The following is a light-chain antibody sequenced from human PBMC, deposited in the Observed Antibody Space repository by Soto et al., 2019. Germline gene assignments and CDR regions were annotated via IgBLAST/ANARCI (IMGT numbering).Light chain of an antibody. V-gene: IGLV7-46*01. CDR2: DTH. CDR3: LLSFSDVWV. CDR1: TGAVTSGHF. Sequence: QAVVTQEPSLTVSPGGTVTLTCGSSTGAVTSGHFPFWFQQKPGQAPSTLISDTHNKHSWTPARFSGSLLGGKAALTLSGAQPEDEAEYYCLLSFSDVWVFGGGTKLTVL. J-gene: IGLJ3*02.